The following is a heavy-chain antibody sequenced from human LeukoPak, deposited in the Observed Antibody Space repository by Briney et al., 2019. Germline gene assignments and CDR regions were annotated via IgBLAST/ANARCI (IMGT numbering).Heavy chain of an antibody. CDR3: ARDGVLLQEMDY. CDR2: INSDGSST. V-gene: IGHV3-74*01. D-gene: IGHD3-10*01. CDR1: GFTCSSYW. J-gene: IGHJ4*02. Sequence: GGSLRLSCAASGFTCSSYWMHWVRQAPGKGLVWVSRINSDGSSTSYADSVKGRFTTSRDNAKNTLYLQMNSLRAEDTAVYYCARDGVLLQEMDYWGQGTLVTVSS.